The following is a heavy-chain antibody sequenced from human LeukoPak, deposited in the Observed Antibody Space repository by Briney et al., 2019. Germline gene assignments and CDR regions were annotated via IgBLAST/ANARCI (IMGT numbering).Heavy chain of an antibody. V-gene: IGHV2-70*11. CDR2: IDWDDDK. J-gene: IGHJ3*02. D-gene: IGHD6-19*01. Sequence: SGPTLVNPTQTLTLTCTFSGFSLSTSGMCVSWIRQPPGKALEWLARIDWDDDKYYSTSLKTRLTISKDTSKNQVVLTMTNMDPVDTATYYCARVIAVAGTRDAFDIWGQGTMVTVSS. CDR3: ARVIAVAGTRDAFDI. CDR1: GFSLSTSGMC.